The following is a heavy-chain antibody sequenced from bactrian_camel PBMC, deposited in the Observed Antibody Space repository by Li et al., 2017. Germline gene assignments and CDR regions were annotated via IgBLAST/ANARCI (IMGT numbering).Heavy chain of an antibody. V-gene: IGHV3S55*01. Sequence: HVQLVESGGGSVQTGGSLRLSCAASGVTVAANCMGWFRQTPGKEREGVAALDPAYNRTYYADSVKGRFTISPDNAKNTLYLQLNSLKPEDTAMYYCAARSVCLDLLRAIPLSRWWARGPRSPSP. J-gene: IGHJ4*01. CDR2: LDPAYNRT. CDR1: GVTVAANC. D-gene: IGHD1*01.